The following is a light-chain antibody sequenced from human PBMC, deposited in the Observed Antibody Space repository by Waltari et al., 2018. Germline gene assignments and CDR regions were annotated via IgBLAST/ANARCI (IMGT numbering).Light chain of an antibody. CDR3: SSYTSSSTGVV. V-gene: IGLV2-14*03. Sequence: QSALTQPASVSGSPGQSITISCTGTSSDVGGYNYVSWYQQHPGKAPKLMIYDVSNRPSAVPNRFSGSKSGNTASLTSSGLQAEDEADYYCSSYTSSSTGVVFGGGTKLTVL. CDR1: SSDVGGYNY. J-gene: IGLJ2*01. CDR2: DVS.